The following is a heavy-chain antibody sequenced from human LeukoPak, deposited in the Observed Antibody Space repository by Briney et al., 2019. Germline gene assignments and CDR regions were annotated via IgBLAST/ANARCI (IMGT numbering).Heavy chain of an antibody. Sequence: QTGGSLRLSCAASGFTFSSYAMSWVRQAPGKGLEWVSAISGSGGSTYYADSVKGRFTISRDNSKNTLYLQMNSLRPEDTALYYCAKDHYIRSYGEFDYWGQGTLVTVSS. J-gene: IGHJ4*02. CDR1: GFTFSSYA. D-gene: IGHD5-18*01. V-gene: IGHV3-23*01. CDR2: ISGSGGST. CDR3: AKDHYIRSYGEFDY.